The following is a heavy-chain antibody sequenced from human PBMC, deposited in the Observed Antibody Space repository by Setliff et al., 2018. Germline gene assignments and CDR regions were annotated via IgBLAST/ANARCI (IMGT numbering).Heavy chain of an antibody. V-gene: IGHV4-61*09. D-gene: IGHD4-4*01. CDR3: ARVDYSPINYYYYYMDV. CDR2: IYTSGST. CDR1: GGSISSGSYY. Sequence: LSLTCTVSGGSISSGSYYWSWIRQPAGKGLEWIGHIYTSGSTNYNPSLKSRVTVSVDTSKNQFSLKLSSVTAADTAVYYCARVDYSPINYYYYYMDVWGKGTTVTVSS. J-gene: IGHJ6*03.